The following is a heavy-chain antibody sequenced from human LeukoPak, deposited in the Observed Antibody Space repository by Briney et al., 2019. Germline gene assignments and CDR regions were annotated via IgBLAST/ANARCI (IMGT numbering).Heavy chain of an antibody. Sequence: ASVKVSCKASGYTFTSFAMNWVRQAPGQGLEWMGWINTNTGNPTYAQGFTGRFVFSLDTFVSTAYLQISSLKAEDTAVYYCARRGWGTWFGESSEGFDYWGQGTLVTVSS. CDR1: GYTFTSFA. D-gene: IGHD3-10*01. J-gene: IGHJ4*02. V-gene: IGHV7-4-1*02. CDR3: ARRGWGTWFGESSEGFDY. CDR2: INTNTGNP.